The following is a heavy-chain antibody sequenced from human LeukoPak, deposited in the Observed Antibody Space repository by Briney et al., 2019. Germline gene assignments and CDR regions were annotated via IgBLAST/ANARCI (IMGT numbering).Heavy chain of an antibody. V-gene: IGHV1-8*02. CDR2: MNPNSGNK. Sequence: ASVKVSCKASGYSFTNFDINWVRQATGQGLEWMKWMNPNSGNKGYAQKFQGRVTMTMNNSITTAYMELSSLRSEDTAVYYCARGPQWRGDYYYMDVWGRGTTVTVSS. CDR3: ARGPQWRGDYYYMDV. J-gene: IGHJ6*03. CDR1: GYSFTNFD. D-gene: IGHD6-19*01.